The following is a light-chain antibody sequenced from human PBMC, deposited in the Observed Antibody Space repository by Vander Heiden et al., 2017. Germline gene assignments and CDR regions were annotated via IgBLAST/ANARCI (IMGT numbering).Light chain of an antibody. CDR2: EDD. CDR1: SGNIASNY. V-gene: IGLV6-57*02. J-gene: IGLJ2*01. Sequence: NFKLTQHHSVSESPGKTVTSACTGSSGNIASNYVQWYQQRPGSAPTTVIYEDDQRPSGVPDRFSGSIDSSSNSASLTISGLKTEDEADYYCQSSDSSNVVFGGGTKLTVL. CDR3: QSSDSSNVV.